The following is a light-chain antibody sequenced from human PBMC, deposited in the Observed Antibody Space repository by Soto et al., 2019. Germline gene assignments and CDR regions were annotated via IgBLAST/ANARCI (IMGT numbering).Light chain of an antibody. V-gene: IGKV3-11*01. CDR2: DAY. CDR3: QQRHMWPIT. CDR1: QSFRGL. Sequence: EVVLTHSPVTLSLSPGERAILSCRASQSFRGLLAWYQQKPGQAPRVLIYDAYNRATGIPPRFSGSGSGTDFTLTISSLETEDSAVYYCQQRHMWPITFGQGTRLEIK. J-gene: IGKJ5*01.